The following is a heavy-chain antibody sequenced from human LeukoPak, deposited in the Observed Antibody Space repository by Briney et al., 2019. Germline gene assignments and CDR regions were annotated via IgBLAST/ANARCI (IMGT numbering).Heavy chain of an antibody. CDR1: GYTFTSYD. J-gene: IGHJ5*02. Sequence: ASVKVSCKASGYTFTSYDINWVRQATGQGLEWMGWMNPNSGNTGYAQKFQGRVTMTRNTSISTANMELSSLRSEDTAVYYCASYLRGSGWYYYPWGQGTLVTVSS. D-gene: IGHD6-19*01. CDR3: ASYLRGSGWYYYP. V-gene: IGHV1-8*01. CDR2: MNPNSGNT.